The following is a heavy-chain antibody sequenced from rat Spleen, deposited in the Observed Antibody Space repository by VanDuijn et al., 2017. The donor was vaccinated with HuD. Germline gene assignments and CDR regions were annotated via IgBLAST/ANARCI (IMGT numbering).Heavy chain of an antibody. CDR2: ISHDGGST. V-gene: IGHV5-20*01. D-gene: IGHD1-12*03. CDR3: TTGYYDGYYLVFDY. CDR1: GFTFSDYY. J-gene: IGHJ2*01. Sequence: EVQLVESGGGLVQPGRSLKLSCAASGFTFSDYYMAWVRQAPTKGLEWVASISHDGGSTYYRDSVKGRFTISRDNAKSSLYLQMDSLRSEDTATYYCTTGYYDGYYLVFDYWGQGVMVTVSS.